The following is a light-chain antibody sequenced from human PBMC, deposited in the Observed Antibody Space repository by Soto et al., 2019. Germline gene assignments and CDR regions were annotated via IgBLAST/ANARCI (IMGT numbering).Light chain of an antibody. CDR2: EDT. Sequence: QSALTQPASVSGSPGQSITISCTGTSSDDGSYDLVSWYQQPPGKAPKLMIYEDTKRPSGISTRFSGSKSGNAASLTISGLQAEDEADYYCCSYAGSGTFVFGTGTKVTV. J-gene: IGLJ1*01. CDR1: SSDDGSYDL. CDR3: CSYAGSGTFV. V-gene: IGLV2-23*01.